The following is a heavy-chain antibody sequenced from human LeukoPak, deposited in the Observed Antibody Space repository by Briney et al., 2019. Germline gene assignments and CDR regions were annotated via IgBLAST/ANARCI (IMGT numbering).Heavy chain of an antibody. CDR3: AKDLWAGGSGSYYFDY. CDR2: ISGSGGST. J-gene: IGHJ4*02. Sequence: QPGGSLRLSCAASGFTFSSYAMSWVRQAPGKGLEWVSAISGSGGSTYYADSVKGRFTISRDNSKNTLYLQMNSLRAEDTAVYYCAKDLWAGGSGSYYFDYWGQGTLVTVSS. V-gene: IGHV3-23*01. CDR1: GFTFSSYA. D-gene: IGHD3-10*01.